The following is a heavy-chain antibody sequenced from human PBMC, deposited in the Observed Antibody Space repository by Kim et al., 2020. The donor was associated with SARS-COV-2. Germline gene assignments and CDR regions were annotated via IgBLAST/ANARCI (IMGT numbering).Heavy chain of an antibody. V-gene: IGHV4-61*02. J-gene: IGHJ5*02. D-gene: IGHD6-19*01. Sequence: NPSLKRRVTISVATSKNQFSRKLSSVTAADTAVYYCAGGIAVAGYNWFDPWGQGTLVTVSS. CDR3: AGGIAVAGYNWFDP.